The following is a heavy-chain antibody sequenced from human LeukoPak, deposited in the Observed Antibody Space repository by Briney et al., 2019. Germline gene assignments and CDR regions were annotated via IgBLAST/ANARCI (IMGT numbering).Heavy chain of an antibody. CDR2: ITGTGGRGGI. D-gene: IGHD2-8*02. CDR1: GFTYANYA. Sequence: PGGSLRLSCVASGFTYANYAMNWVRQAPGKRLEWVASITGTGGRGGIYYADSVKGRFTISRDNSKNTLFLQMSSLRAEDTAVYHCAKGDRGHCTGVKCYPFDYWGQGTEVTVSS. J-gene: IGHJ4*02. V-gene: IGHV3-23*01. CDR3: AKGDRGHCTGVKCYPFDY.